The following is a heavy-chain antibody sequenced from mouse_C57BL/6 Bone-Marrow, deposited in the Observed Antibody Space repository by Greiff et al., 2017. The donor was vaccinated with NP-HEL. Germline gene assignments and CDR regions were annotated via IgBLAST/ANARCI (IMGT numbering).Heavy chain of an antibody. V-gene: IGHV2-9-1*01. D-gene: IGHD2-1*01. J-gene: IGHJ1*03. CDR1: GFSLTSYA. Sequence: VQLVESGPGLVAPSQSLSITCTVSGFSLTSYAISWVRQPPGKGLEWLGVIWTGGGTNYNSALKSRLSISKDNSKSQVFLKMNSLQTDDTARYYCARAGNYGTPGGFDVWGTGTTVTVSS. CDR3: ARAGNYGTPGGFDV. CDR2: IWTGGGT.